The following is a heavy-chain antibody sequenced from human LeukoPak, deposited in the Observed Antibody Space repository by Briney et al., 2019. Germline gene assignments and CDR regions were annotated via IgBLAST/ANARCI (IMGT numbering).Heavy chain of an antibody. Sequence: PGGSLRLSCAASGFTFSSYSMNCVRHAPGGGREWVSSISSSRSYIYYADSVKGRFTISRDNAKNSLYLQMNSLRAEDTAVYYCARSEYYYDSSGYYFDYWGQGTLVTVSS. CDR2: ISSSRSYI. CDR3: ARSEYYYDSSGYYFDY. V-gene: IGHV3-21*01. D-gene: IGHD3-22*01. J-gene: IGHJ4*02. CDR1: GFTFSSYS.